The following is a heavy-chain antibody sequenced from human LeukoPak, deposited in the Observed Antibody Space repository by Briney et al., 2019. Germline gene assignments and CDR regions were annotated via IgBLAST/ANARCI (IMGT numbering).Heavy chain of an antibody. J-gene: IGHJ5*02. V-gene: IGHV3-30*18. CDR3: AKGVASIAARPFSWFDP. CDR1: GLTFSSYG. D-gene: IGHD6-6*01. CDR2: ISYDGSNK. Sequence: PGRSLSLSCAASGLTFSSYGMHWVRQAPGKGLEWVAVISYDGSNKYYADSVKSRFTISRDNSKNTLYLQMNSLRAEDTAVYYCAKGVASIAARPFSWFDPWGQGTLVTVSS.